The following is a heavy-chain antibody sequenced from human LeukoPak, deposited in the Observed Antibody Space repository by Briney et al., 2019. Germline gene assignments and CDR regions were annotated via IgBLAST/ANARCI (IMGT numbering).Heavy chain of an antibody. D-gene: IGHD6-6*01. J-gene: IGHJ4*02. CDR1: GFTFSHFW. V-gene: IGHV3-74*01. CDR2: INTDETST. Sequence: GGSLRLSCAASGFTFSHFWMHWVRQAPGKGLEWVSRINTDETSTGYADSVKGRFTISRDNAENTIYLQMNRLRVEDTAVYCCTRGFRVAARPLNDYWGQGTLVTVSS. CDR3: TRGFRVAARPLNDY.